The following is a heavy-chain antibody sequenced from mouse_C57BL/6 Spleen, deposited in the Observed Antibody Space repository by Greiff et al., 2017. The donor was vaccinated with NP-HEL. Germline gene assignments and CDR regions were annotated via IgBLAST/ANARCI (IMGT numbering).Heavy chain of an antibody. J-gene: IGHJ4*01. D-gene: IGHD2-10*02. Sequence: EVQLVESGGGLVKPGGSLKLSCAASGFTFSSYAMSWVRQTPEKRLEWVATISDGGSYTYYPDNVKGRFTISRDNAKNNLYLQMSQLKSEDTAMYYCAREEVWSYAMDYWGQGTSVTVSS. CDR3: AREEVWSYAMDY. V-gene: IGHV5-4*01. CDR1: GFTFSSYA. CDR2: ISDGGSYT.